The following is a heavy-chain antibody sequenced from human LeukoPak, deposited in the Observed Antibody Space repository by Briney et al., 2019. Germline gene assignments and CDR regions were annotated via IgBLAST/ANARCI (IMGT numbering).Heavy chain of an antibody. CDR1: GFTFNNAW. CDR2: ISANGGGT. Sequence: GGSLRLSCAASGFTFNNAWMNWVRQAPGKGLEWVSAISANGGGTYYADSVKGRFTISRDNSKNTLYLQMNSLRAEDTAVYYCAKGSSPFDYWGQGTLVTVSS. V-gene: IGHV3-23*01. CDR3: AKGSSPFDY. J-gene: IGHJ4*02. D-gene: IGHD6-13*01.